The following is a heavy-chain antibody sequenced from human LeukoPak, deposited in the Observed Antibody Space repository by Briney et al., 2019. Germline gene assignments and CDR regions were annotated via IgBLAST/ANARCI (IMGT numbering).Heavy chain of an antibody. Sequence: ASVKVSCKASGYTFTGYYMHWVRQAPRQGLEWMGWINPNSGGTNYAQKFQGRVTMTRDTSISTAYMELSRLRSDDTAVYYCARGARWAAAGRIDYWGQGTLVTVSS. CDR1: GYTFTGYY. V-gene: IGHV1-2*02. J-gene: IGHJ4*02. CDR2: INPNSGGT. D-gene: IGHD6-13*01. CDR3: ARGARWAAAGRIDY.